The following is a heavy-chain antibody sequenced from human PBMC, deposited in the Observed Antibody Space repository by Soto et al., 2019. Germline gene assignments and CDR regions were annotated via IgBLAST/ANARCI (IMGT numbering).Heavy chain of an antibody. CDR2: IYSGGST. CDR3: ARRHYYGSD. CDR1: GFSVSSNY. V-gene: IGHV3-66*04. J-gene: IGHJ4*02. D-gene: IGHD3-10*01. Sequence: EVQLVESGGGLVQPGGSLRLSCAASGFSVSSNYMYWVRQAPGKGLECLSLIYSGGSTDHADSVKDRFTISRDNSKNTLYLQMNSLRAEDTAVYYCARRHYYGSDWGQGTLVTVSS.